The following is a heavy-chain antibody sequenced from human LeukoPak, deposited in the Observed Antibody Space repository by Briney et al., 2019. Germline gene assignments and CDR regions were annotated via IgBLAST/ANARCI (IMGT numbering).Heavy chain of an antibody. CDR3: ARSQMITIFGVVIMLDAFDI. D-gene: IGHD3-3*01. V-gene: IGHV4-59*08. CDR1: GGSISSYY. Sequence: SETLSLTCTVSGGSISSYYWSWIRQPPGKGLEWIGYIYYDGSTNYNPSLKSRVTISVDTSKNQFSLKLSSVTAADTAVYYCARSQMITIFGVVIMLDAFDIWGQGTMVTVSS. J-gene: IGHJ3*02. CDR2: IYYDGST.